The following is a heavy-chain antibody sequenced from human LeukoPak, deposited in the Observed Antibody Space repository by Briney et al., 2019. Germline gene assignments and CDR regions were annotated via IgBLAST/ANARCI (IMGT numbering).Heavy chain of an antibody. D-gene: IGHD2-2*01. CDR2: ISWDSGSI. J-gene: IGHJ3*02. V-gene: IGHV3-9*01. CDR3: VKDIRGRGRYCSTTNCINYVFAI. Sequence: GGSLRLSGAGSGFTFDDYAMLWVRQVPGKGLEWVLSISWDSGSIGYADSVRGRFTISRDIAKDCLYLQMNSLRHDDTYLYYYVKDIRGRGRYCSTTNCINYVFAIWGQRTKVTVPS. CDR1: GFTFDDYA.